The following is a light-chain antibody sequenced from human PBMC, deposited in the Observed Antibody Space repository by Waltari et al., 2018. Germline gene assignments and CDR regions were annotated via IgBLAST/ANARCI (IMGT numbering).Light chain of an antibody. CDR1: QNVGTS. J-gene: IGKJ4*01. CDR2: GAY. CDR3: QQYEDWPRHS. Sequence: EIVVTQSPPTLSVSPGERVTLPCRASQNVGTSLAWYQQKPGQTPRLLIFGAYSRASGVPARFSGSGSGTDFTLAISSLQSEDFAVYYCQQYEDWPRHSFGGGTKVQIE. V-gene: IGKV3-15*01.